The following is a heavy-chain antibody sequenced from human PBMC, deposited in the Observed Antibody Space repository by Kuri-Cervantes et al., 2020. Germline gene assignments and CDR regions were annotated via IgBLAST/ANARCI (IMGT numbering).Heavy chain of an antibody. Sequence: GGSLRLSCAASGFTFSSFAMTWVRQAPGKGLEWVAVIWYDGSNKYYADSVKGRFTISRDNSKNTLYLQMNSLRAEDTAVYYCARDLSYYDILTGYYPSYYYYGMDVWGQGTTVTVSS. J-gene: IGHJ6*02. CDR1: GFTFSSFA. CDR3: ARDLSYYDILTGYYPSYYYYGMDV. CDR2: IWYDGSNK. V-gene: IGHV3-33*08. D-gene: IGHD3-9*01.